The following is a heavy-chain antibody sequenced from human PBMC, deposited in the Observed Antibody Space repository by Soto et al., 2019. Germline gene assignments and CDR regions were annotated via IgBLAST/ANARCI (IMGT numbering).Heavy chain of an antibody. V-gene: IGHV4-38-2*01. J-gene: IGHJ5*02. CDR1: GSSITRNHF. Sequence: PSATLSHTYSVSGSSITRNHFWGWIRQPPGEGLEWIGSIYHGGRTSYSNPSLRDRVTISVDTSKNQFSLRLTSVTAADTAVYYCERSVFYHDSSGYYHSFDLRGPGTLVTVFS. CDR2: IYHGGRT. D-gene: IGHD3-22*01. CDR3: ERSVFYHDSSGYYHSFDL.